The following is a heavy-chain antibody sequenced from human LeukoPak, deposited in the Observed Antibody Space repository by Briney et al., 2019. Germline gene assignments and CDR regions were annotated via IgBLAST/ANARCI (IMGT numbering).Heavy chain of an antibody. J-gene: IGHJ4*02. CDR2: IYYSGST. Sequence: KPSETLSLTCTVSGGSISTYYWSWIRQPPGKGLEWIGYIYYSGSTNYNPSLKSRITISVVTSKNQFSLKLSSVTAADTAVYYCARHPGDFWSGYYFDYWGQGTLVTVSS. CDR3: ARHPGDFWSGYYFDY. D-gene: IGHD3-3*01. V-gene: IGHV4-59*08. CDR1: GGSISTYY.